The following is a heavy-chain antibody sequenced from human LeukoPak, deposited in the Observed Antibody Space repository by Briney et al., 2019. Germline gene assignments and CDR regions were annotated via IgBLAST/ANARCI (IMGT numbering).Heavy chain of an antibody. CDR2: IIPILGIA. CDR3: ARSGCSSTSCYYDAFDI. Sequence: GASVKVSCKASGGTFSSYAISWVRQAPGQGLEWMGRIIPILGIANYAQKFQGRVTITADKSTSTAYMELSSLRSEDTAVYYCARSGCSSTSCYYDAFDIWGQGTMVTVSS. J-gene: IGHJ3*02. CDR1: GGTFSSYA. V-gene: IGHV1-69*04. D-gene: IGHD2-2*01.